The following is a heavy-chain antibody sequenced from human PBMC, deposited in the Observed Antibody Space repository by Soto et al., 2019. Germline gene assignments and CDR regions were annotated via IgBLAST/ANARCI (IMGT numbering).Heavy chain of an antibody. CDR2: ISAYNGNT. Sequence: QVQLVQSGAEVKKPGASVKVSCKASGYTFTSYGISWVRQAPGQGLEWMGWISAYNGNTNYAQKLQGRVTMTTDTSTSTAYMELRRLRSDDTAVYYCARDVGYCSSTSCYASGYYYYGMDVWGQGTTVTVSS. J-gene: IGHJ6*02. V-gene: IGHV1-18*01. CDR1: GYTFTSYG. D-gene: IGHD2-2*01. CDR3: ARDVGYCSSTSCYASGYYYYGMDV.